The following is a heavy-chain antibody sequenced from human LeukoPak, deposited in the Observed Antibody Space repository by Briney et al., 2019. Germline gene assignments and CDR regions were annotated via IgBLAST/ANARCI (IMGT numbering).Heavy chain of an antibody. D-gene: IGHD2-21*01. V-gene: IGHV4-38-2*01. J-gene: IGHJ4*02. CDR3: ARRMTILWWPFDY. Sequence: KPSETLSLTCAVSGYSISSGYYWGWIRQPPGKGLEWIGSIYHSGSTYYSPSLKSRVTISVDTSKNQFSLKLSSVTAADTAVYYCARRMTILWWPFDYWGQGTLVTVSS. CDR1: GYSISSGYY. CDR2: IYHSGST.